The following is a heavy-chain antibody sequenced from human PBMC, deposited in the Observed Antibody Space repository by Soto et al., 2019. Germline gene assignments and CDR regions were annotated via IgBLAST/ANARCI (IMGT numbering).Heavy chain of an antibody. CDR2: ISAGSSTI. CDR1: GFTFSTYT. D-gene: IGHD6-19*01. J-gene: IGHJ5*02. V-gene: IGHV3-48*02. Sequence: EVQLVESGGGFVQPGGSLRLSCAASGFTFSTYTMNWVRQAPGKGREWVSYISAGSSTIYYADSVNGRLTFSRDNDKNSLYLQVDCLIDDDTAVYYWARAASGWSNNWFDPWGQGTLVTVSS. CDR3: ARAASGWSNNWFDP.